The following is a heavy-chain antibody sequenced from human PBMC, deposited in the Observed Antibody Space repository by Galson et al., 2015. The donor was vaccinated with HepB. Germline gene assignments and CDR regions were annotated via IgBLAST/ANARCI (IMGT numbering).Heavy chain of an antibody. J-gene: IGHJ6*02. CDR1: GFTVRTNY. CDR2: IYFYGDT. Sequence: SLRLSCAASGFTVRTNYMNWVRQAPGKGLEWVSVIYFYGDTHYADSVKGRFTISRDNSKNMLYLQMNNLRAGDTAVYYCARARGHCSNGVCHGDYEYGMDVWGQGTTVTVFS. V-gene: IGHV3-53*01. CDR3: ARARGHCSNGVCHGDYEYGMDV. D-gene: IGHD2-8*01.